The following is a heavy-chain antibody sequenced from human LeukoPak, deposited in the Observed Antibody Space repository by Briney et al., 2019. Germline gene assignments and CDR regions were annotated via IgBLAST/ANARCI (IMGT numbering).Heavy chain of an antibody. Sequence: SETLTLTCAVYGGSFNGYSWSWIRQSPGKGLEWIGEINLGGSTNYNPSLKSRVTMTIDTSKKEVSLNLTSVTAADTSIYFCASSSKVVRPDSWDYWGQGTLVTVSS. CDR3: ASSSKVVRPDSWDY. D-gene: IGHD6-6*01. J-gene: IGHJ4*02. CDR1: GGSFNGYS. V-gene: IGHV4-34*01. CDR2: INLGGST.